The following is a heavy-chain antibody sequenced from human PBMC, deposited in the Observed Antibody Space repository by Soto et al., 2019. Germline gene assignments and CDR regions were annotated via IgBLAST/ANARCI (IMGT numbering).Heavy chain of an antibody. CDR3: ATFDSSGFYGMDV. J-gene: IGHJ6*02. CDR1: GGTFSSYA. V-gene: IGHV1-69*13. CDR2: IIPIFGTA. D-gene: IGHD3-22*01. Sequence: SVKVSCKASGGTFSSYAISWVRQAPGQGLEWMGGIIPIFGTANYAQKFQGRVTITADESTSTAYMELSSLRSEDTAVYYCATFDSSGFYGMDVWGQGTTVTVSS.